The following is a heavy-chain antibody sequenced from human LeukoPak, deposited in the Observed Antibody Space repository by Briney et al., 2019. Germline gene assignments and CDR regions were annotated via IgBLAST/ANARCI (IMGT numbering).Heavy chain of an antibody. CDR1: GGSISSYY. CDR3: ASKGIRQEVGYYFDY. Sequence: PSETLSLTCTVSGGSISSYYWSWIRQPPGKGLEWIGYIYYSGSTNYNPSLKSRVTISVDTSKNQFSLKLSSVTAADTAVYYCASKGIRQEVGYYFDYWGQGTLVTVSS. J-gene: IGHJ4*02. CDR2: IYYSGST. V-gene: IGHV4-59*01. D-gene: IGHD6-13*01.